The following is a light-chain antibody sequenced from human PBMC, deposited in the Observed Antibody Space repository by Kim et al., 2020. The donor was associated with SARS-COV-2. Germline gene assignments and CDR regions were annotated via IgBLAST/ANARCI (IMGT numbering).Light chain of an antibody. CDR3: QHYDSSPIT. CDR1: QNVRANY. Sequence: EIVLTQSPGTLSLSPGERATLSCTASQNVRANYLDWYQRKSGQAPRLLIYHASIRATGIPDRFSGSGSGADFTLTISRLEPEDFAVYYCQHYDSSPITFGQGTRLEIK. V-gene: IGKV3-20*01. CDR2: HAS. J-gene: IGKJ5*01.